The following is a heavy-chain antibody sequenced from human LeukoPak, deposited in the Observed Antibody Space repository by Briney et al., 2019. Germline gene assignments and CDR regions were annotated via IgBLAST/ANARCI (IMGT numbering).Heavy chain of an antibody. V-gene: IGHV1-2*06. Sequence: ASVKVSCKASEYTFTGYQMHWVRQAPGQGLEWMGRMNPNSGGTDYAQKFQGRVTMTRDTSISTAYMELSRLTSDGTAVYYCVRDRGGYCSRANCRAAWFDPWGQGTLVTVSS. CDR2: MNPNSGGT. CDR1: EYTFTGYQ. J-gene: IGHJ5*02. D-gene: IGHD2-2*01. CDR3: VRDRGGYCSRANCRAAWFDP.